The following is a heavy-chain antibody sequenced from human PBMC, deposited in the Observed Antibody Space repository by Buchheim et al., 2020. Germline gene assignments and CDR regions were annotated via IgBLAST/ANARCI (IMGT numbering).Heavy chain of an antibody. D-gene: IGHD6-13*01. Sequence: EVQLVQSGAEVKKPGESLKISCKGSGYSFTSYWIGWVRQMPGKGLEWMGIIYPGDSDTRYSPSFQGQVTISADKSIRTAYPQWSSLKASDTAMYYCARQPQYSSSWSNNNWFDPWGQGTL. CDR2: IYPGDSDT. V-gene: IGHV5-51*01. CDR3: ARQPQYSSSWSNNNWFDP. J-gene: IGHJ5*02. CDR1: GYSFTSYW.